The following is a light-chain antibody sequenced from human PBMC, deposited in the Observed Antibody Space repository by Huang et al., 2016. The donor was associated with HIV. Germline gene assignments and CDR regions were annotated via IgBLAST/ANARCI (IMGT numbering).Light chain of an antibody. CDR2: GAS. J-gene: IGKJ1*01. V-gene: IGKV3-20*01. Sequence: EIVLTQSPGTLSLSPGERATLSCRASQSVSSSYLAWYQQKPGQAPRLLFYGASSRATGIPDRFSGSVAGTDFTLTISRLEPEDFAVYYCQQYDSSPWT. CDR1: QSVSSSY. CDR3: QQYDSSPWT.